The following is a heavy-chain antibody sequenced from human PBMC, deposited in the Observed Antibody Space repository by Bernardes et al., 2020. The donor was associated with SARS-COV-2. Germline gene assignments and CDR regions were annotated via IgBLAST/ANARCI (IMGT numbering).Heavy chain of an antibody. D-gene: IGHD2-21*01. J-gene: IGHJ6*02. Sequence: ASVKVSCKASGYTFTGYYMHWVRQAPGQGLEWMGWINPNSGGTNYAQKFQGRVTMTRDTSISTAYMELSRLRSDDTAVYYCARDPPPLFILAPGADGMDVWGQGTTVTVSS. CDR2: INPNSGGT. V-gene: IGHV1-2*02. CDR3: ARDPPPLFILAPGADGMDV. CDR1: GYTFTGYY.